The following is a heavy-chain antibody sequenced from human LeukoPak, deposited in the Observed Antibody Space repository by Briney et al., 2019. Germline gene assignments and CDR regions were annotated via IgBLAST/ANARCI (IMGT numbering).Heavy chain of an antibody. V-gene: IGHV3-23*01. CDR3: ANEYSKGDV. D-gene: IGHD1-26*01. CDR1: GFTFSSYG. Sequence: PGGSLRLSCAASGFTFSSYGMHWVRQAPGKGLEWVSSISDNGGNTYYADSVKGRFTISRDNSKNTLYLQMNSLRVEDAAVYYCANEYSKGDVWGQGTMVTVSS. CDR2: ISDNGGNT. J-gene: IGHJ3*01.